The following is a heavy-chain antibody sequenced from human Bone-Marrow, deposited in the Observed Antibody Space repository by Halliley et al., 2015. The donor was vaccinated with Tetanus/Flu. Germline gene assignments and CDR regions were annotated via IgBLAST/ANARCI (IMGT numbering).Heavy chain of an antibody. CDR3: ARALSGSAPVFDF. J-gene: IGHJ4*02. Sequence: MGYINPAGGDTKFAQKFQGWVTLTTDTSTSTAHMEMSRLTYDDTATYYCARALSGSAPVFDFWGQGTLVSVSS. CDR2: INPAGGDT. D-gene: IGHD1-26*01. V-gene: IGHV1-2*04.